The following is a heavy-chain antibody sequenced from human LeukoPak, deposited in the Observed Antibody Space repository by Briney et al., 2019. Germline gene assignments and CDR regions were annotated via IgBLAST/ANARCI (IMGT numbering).Heavy chain of an antibody. D-gene: IGHD2-15*01. V-gene: IGHV1-8*01. CDR2: MNPNSGNT. CDR3: ARGPICSGGSCYSLNWFDP. Sequence: GASVKVSCKASGYTFTSYDINWVRQATRQGLEWMGWMNPNSGNTGYAQKFQGRVTMTRNTSISTAYMELSSLRSEDTAVYYCARGPICSGGSCYSLNWFDPWGQGTLVTVSS. J-gene: IGHJ5*02. CDR1: GYTFTSYD.